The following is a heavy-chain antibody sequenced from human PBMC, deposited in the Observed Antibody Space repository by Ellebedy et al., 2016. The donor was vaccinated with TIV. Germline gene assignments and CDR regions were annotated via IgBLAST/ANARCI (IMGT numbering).Heavy chain of an antibody. CDR2: ISHTGGRT. CDR1: GFTFSSYA. D-gene: IGHD3-22*01. CDR3: AKGRGGGSDSSAPRYYFDY. Sequence: GESLKISCAASGFTFSSYAMSWVRQAPGKGLEWVSTISHTGGRTYYADSVEGRFTVSRDNSKKTLYLQMNSLRVEDTAVYYCAKGRGGGSDSSAPRYYFDYWGLGTLVTVSS. V-gene: IGHV3-23*01. J-gene: IGHJ4*02.